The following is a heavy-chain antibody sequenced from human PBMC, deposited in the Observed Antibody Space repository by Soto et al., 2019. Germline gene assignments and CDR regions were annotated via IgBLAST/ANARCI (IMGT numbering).Heavy chain of an antibody. CDR3: ARARSLVTGDRVLGY. D-gene: IGHD3-9*01. CDR1: GYTFTTYG. Sequence: QVQLVQSGTEVKKPGASVKVSCKASGYTFTTYGIYWVRQAPGQGPEWMGWISGYNGNTDYAQMFQGRVTMTTDTSTSTVFMELKSLRSDDTAVYYCARARSLVTGDRVLGYWGQGTLVIVSS. J-gene: IGHJ4*02. V-gene: IGHV1-18*01. CDR2: ISGYNGNT.